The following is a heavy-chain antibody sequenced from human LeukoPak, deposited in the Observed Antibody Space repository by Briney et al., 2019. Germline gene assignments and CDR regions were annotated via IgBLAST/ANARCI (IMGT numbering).Heavy chain of an antibody. D-gene: IGHD3-22*01. CDR1: GFTFSSYE. J-gene: IGHJ4*02. CDR2: ISSSGSTI. V-gene: IGHV3-48*03. CDR3: AKVDTMIVVAPSPFDY. Sequence: QPGGSLRLSCAASGFTFSSYEMNWVRQAPGKGLEWVSYISSSGSTIYYADSVKGRFTISRDNAKNSLYLQMNSLRAEDTAVYYCAKVDTMIVVAPSPFDYWGQGTLVTVSS.